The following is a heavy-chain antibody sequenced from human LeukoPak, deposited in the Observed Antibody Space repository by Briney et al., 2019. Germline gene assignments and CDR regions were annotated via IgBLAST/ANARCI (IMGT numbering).Heavy chain of an antibody. J-gene: IGHJ3*02. V-gene: IGHV4-39*01. CDR3: ARRIQQSHAFDI. D-gene: IGHD5-18*01. Sequence: SETLSLTCTVSGGSISSSSYYWGWIRQPPGKGLEWIGSIYYSGSTYYNPSLKSRVTISVDTSKNQFSLKPSSVTAADTAVYYCARRIQQSHAFDIWGQGTMVTVSS. CDR2: IYYSGST. CDR1: GGSISSSSYY.